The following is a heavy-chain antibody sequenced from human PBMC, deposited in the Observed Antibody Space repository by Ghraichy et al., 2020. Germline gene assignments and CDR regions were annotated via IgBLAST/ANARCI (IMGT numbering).Heavy chain of an antibody. V-gene: IGHV3-21*01. J-gene: IGHJ6*02. CDR1: GFTFSSYS. CDR2: ISSSSSYI. D-gene: IGHD3-22*01. CDR3: ARDLDYDSSGYYPTGWVYYYYYGMDV. Sequence: GSLRLSCAASGFTFSSYSMNWVRQAPGKGLEWVSSISSSSSYIYYADSVKGRFTISRDNAKNSLYLQMNSLRAEDTTVYYCARDLDYDSSGYYPTGWVYYYYYGMDVWGQGTTVTVSS.